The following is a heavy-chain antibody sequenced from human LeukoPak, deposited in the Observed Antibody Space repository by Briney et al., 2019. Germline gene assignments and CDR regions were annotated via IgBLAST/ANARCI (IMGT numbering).Heavy chain of an antibody. CDR3: ATCRTAKTGFDY. CDR2: IYYSGSP. J-gene: IGHJ4*02. CDR1: GGSISNNNYY. Sequence: PSETLSLTRTVSGGSISNNNYYWAWIRQPPGKGLECIGSIYYSGSPYYNPSLKSRVTISVDTSKNQFSLRLSSVTAADTAVYYFATCRTAKTGFDYWGQGTLVTVSS. V-gene: IGHV4-39*01. D-gene: IGHD1-1*01.